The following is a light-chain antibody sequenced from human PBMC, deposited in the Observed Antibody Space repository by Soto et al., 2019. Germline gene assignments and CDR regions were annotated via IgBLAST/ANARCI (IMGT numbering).Light chain of an antibody. CDR1: QSVSSSY. V-gene: IGKV3-20*01. CDR2: AAS. J-gene: IGKJ1*01. CDR3: QQYGSSPPWT. Sequence: EIVLTQSPGTLSLSPGERATLSCRASQSVSSSYVAWYQQKPGQAPRLLIYAASSRATGIPDRFSGSGSGTDFTLTISRLEPEDFAVYYCQQYGSSPPWTFGQGTQVEIK.